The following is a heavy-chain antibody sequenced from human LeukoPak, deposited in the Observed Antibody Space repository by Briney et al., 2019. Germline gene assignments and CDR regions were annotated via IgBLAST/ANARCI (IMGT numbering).Heavy chain of an antibody. CDR1: GFTFSSYW. CDR3: AKNLGSGWYFPFDY. V-gene: IGHV3-20*04. J-gene: IGHJ4*02. Sequence: GGSLRLSCAASGFTFSSYWMSGGRQAPGKGLEWVSGINWNGGSTGYADSVKGRFTISRDNAKNSLYLQMDSLSAEATAFYYCAKNLGSGWYFPFDYWGQGTLVTVSS. CDR2: INWNGGST. D-gene: IGHD6-19*01.